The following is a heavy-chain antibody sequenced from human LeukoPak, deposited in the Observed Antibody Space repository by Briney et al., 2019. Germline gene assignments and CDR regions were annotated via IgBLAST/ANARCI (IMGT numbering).Heavy chain of an antibody. J-gene: IGHJ4*02. Sequence: GGSLRLSCAASGFTFSSYAMSWVRQAPGKGLEWVSAISGSGGSTYYADSVKGRFTISRDNSKNTLYLQMNSLRAEDTAVYYCAKDSIPYLAAVGSWDYWGQGTLVTVSS. V-gene: IGHV3-23*01. CDR3: AKDSIPYLAAVGSWDY. CDR1: GFTFSSYA. D-gene: IGHD6-13*01. CDR2: ISGSGGST.